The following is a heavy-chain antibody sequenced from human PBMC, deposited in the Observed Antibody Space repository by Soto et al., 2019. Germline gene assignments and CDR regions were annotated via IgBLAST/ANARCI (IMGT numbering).Heavy chain of an antibody. Sequence: GGSLRLSCAASGFTFSSYAMHWVRQAPGKGLEWVAVISYDGSNKYYADSVKGRFTISRDNSKNTLYLQMNSLRAEDTAVYYCARGWNMITFGGVISLWGQGTLVTVSS. CDR2: ISYDGSNK. V-gene: IGHV3-30-3*01. CDR1: GFTFSSYA. D-gene: IGHD3-16*01. CDR3: ARGWNMITFGGVISL. J-gene: IGHJ4*02.